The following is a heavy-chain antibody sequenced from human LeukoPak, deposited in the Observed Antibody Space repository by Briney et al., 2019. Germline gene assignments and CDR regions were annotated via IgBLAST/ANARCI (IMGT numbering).Heavy chain of an antibody. V-gene: IGHV1-18*01. J-gene: IGHJ4*02. CDR1: GYTFITYG. CDR2: ISTYDGNT. Sequence: ASVKVSCKASGYTFITYGITWVRQAPGQGLEWMGGISTYDGNTNYAQKFQGRVTMTTDTSTSTAYMELRSLRSDDTAVYYCARALYSNYVRALYYFDFWGQGMLVTVPS. CDR3: ARALYSNYVRALYYFDF. D-gene: IGHD4-11*01.